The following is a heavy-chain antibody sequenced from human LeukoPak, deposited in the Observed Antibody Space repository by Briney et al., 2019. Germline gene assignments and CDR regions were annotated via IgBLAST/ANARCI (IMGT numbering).Heavy chain of an antibody. J-gene: IGHJ4*02. D-gene: IGHD2-2*01. CDR2: ISSSSSYI. Sequence: GGSLRLSCAASGFTLSSYSMNWVRQAPGKGLEWVSSISSSSSYIYYADSVKGRFTISRDNAKNSLYLQMNSLRAEDTAVYYCATWVCSSTSCSGDYWGQGTLVTVSS. V-gene: IGHV3-21*01. CDR1: GFTLSSYS. CDR3: ATWVCSSTSCSGDY.